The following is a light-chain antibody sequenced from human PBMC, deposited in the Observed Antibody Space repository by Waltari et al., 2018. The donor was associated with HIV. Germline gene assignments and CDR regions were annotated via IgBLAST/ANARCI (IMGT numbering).Light chain of an antibody. J-gene: IGLJ1*01. CDR3: AAWNDRLSGYV. CDR2: TNN. V-gene: IGLV1-47*01. CDR1: SSNIGRNS. Sequence: QSVLTQPPSASGTPGQRVTISCSGSSSNIGRNSVYWYQQLPGTAPKRLIYTNNQRPSGVPDRFSGSKSGTSASLAISGLRSEDEADYYCAAWNDRLSGYVFGTGTKVTV.